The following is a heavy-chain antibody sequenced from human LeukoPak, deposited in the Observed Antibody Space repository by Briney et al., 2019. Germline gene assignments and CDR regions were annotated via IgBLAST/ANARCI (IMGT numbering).Heavy chain of an antibody. CDR3: AKKLLTDSGGWHKYFDS. V-gene: IGHV3-23*01. J-gene: IGHJ4*02. D-gene: IGHD6-19*01. CDR1: GFTFSSYA. CDR2: ISSNGRTT. Sequence: QPGGSLRLPCAASGFTFSSYAMSWVRQAPGKGLEWVSFISSNGRTTNYADSVKGRFTISRDNSKNTLYMQMNSLSADDTAVYYCAKKLLTDSGGWHKYFDSWGQGTLVTVSS.